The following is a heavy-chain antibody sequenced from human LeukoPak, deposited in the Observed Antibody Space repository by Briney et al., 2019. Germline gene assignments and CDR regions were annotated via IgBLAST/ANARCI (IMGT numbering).Heavy chain of an antibody. D-gene: IGHD6-6*01. V-gene: IGHV4-4*07. Sequence: SETLSLTCTVSGGSISSYYWSWIRQPAGKGLEWIGRIYSTGSTNYYPSLKSRVTMSLDTSKNQFSLKLSSVTAADTAVYYCARHNLVEVIAARPRIYYYYYMDVWGKGTTVTVSS. J-gene: IGHJ6*03. CDR1: GGSISSYY. CDR2: IYSTGST. CDR3: ARHNLVEVIAARPRIYYYYYMDV.